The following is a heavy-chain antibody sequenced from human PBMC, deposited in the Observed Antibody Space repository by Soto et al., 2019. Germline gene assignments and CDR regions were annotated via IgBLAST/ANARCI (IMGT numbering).Heavy chain of an antibody. CDR3: SREDCSGGSCYLGGLGARLFDY. J-gene: IGHJ4*02. CDR1: GGTFSSYA. Sequence: QVQLVQSGAEVKKPGSSVKVSCKASGGTFSSYAISWVRQAPGQGLEWMGGIIPIFGTANYAQKFQGRVTITADESTRTAYMELSSLRSEDTAVYYCSREDCSGGSCYLGGLGARLFDYWGQGTLVTVSS. CDR2: IIPIFGTA. D-gene: IGHD2-15*01. V-gene: IGHV1-69*01.